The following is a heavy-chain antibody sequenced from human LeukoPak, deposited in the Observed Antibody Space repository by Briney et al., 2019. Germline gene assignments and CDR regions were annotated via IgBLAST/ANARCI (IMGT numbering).Heavy chain of an antibody. J-gene: IGHJ4*02. CDR1: GFTFSSYW. V-gene: IGHV3-7*01. Sequence: GGSLRLSCAASGFTFSSYWMSWVRQAPGKGLEWVATIGQDGSEKFYVDSVKGRFTISRDNAKNSLFLQIYSLRAEDTSVYYCARIVRWSDYFDYWGQGALVTVSS. CDR2: IGQDGSEK. D-gene: IGHD6-13*01. CDR3: ARIVRWSDYFDY.